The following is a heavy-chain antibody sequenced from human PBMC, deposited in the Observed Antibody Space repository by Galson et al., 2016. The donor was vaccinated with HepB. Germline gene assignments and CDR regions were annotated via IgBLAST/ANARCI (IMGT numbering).Heavy chain of an antibody. D-gene: IGHD6-19*01. J-gene: IGHJ4*02. CDR1: GFTFSSYW. CDR3: ARKSMAGPRSYFDY. Sequence: SLRLSCAASGFTFSSYWMHWVRQAPGKGLVWVSRINNDGSNTTYADSVKGRFTISRDSSQNTLYLQMNSLRTEDTAVYFCARKSMAGPRSYFDYWGQGTLVTVSS. V-gene: IGHV3-74*03. CDR2: INNDGSNT.